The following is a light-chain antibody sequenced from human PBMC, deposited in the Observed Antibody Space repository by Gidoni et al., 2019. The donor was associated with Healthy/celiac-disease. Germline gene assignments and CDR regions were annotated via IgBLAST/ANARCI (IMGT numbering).Light chain of an antibody. CDR3: IQALHTPLYT. CDR2: LGS. V-gene: IGKV2-28*01. Sequence: ESVLTQSPHSLPVTPGEPASISCRSSQSLLHSNGYNYLDWYLQKPGQSPQLLIYLGSNRASGVPDRFSGSEPGTDYTLYICMVVAVVLGLSYFIQALHTPLYTFGQGTKLEIK. J-gene: IGKJ2*01. CDR1: QSLLHSNGYNY.